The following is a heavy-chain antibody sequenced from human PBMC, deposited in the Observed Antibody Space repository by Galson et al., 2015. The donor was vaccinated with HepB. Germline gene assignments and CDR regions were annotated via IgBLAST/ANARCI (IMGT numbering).Heavy chain of an antibody. CDR2: ISANGGSR. V-gene: IGHV3-23*01. J-gene: IGHJ5*02. Sequence: FLRLSCAASGFTFGSTAMTWVRQAPGKGLEWVSGISANGGSRFYAESVKGRFTISRDNSKNTLSFQMNSLRAEDTAVYYCAKGYGLFDLWGQGTLATVSS. D-gene: IGHD4-17*01. CDR3: AKGYGLFDL. CDR1: GFTFGSTA.